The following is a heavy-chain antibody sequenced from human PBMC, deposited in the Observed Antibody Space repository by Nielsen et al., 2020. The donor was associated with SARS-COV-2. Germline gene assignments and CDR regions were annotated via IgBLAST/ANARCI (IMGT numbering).Heavy chain of an antibody. J-gene: IGHJ4*02. Sequence: ASVKVSCKASGYTFTSYYMHWVRQAPGQGLEWMGWISAYNGNTNYAQKLQGRVTMTTDTSTSTAYMELRSLRSDDTAVYYCARDPGGSGTFDYWGQGTLVTVSS. CDR1: GYTFTSYY. V-gene: IGHV1-18*04. D-gene: IGHD1-26*01. CDR3: ARDPGGSGTFDY. CDR2: ISAYNGNT.